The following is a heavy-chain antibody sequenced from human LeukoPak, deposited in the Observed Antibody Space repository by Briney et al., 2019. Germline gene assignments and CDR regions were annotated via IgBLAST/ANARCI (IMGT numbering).Heavy chain of an antibody. CDR3: ARARGYCENNSCYPPLLDV. CDR1: GFTFTTYE. D-gene: IGHD2-2*01. J-gene: IGHJ6*02. CDR2: ISDSGSAI. Sequence: PGGSLRLSCAASGFTFTTYEMNWVRQAPGKGLECISYISDSGSAIYYADSVKGRFTNSRDNAKNSLYLQMNSLGADDTGVYYCARARGYCENNSCYPPLLDVWGQGTTVTVSS. V-gene: IGHV3-48*03.